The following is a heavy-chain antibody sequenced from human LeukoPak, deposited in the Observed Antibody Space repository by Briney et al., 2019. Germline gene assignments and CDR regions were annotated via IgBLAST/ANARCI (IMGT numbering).Heavy chain of an antibody. CDR1: GFTFSSYG. D-gene: IGHD3-3*01. J-gene: IGHJ4*02. V-gene: IGHV3-30*03. CDR2: ISYDGSNK. Sequence: GGSLRLSCAASGFTFSSYGMPWVRQAPGKGLEWVAVISYDGSNKYYADSVKGRFTISRDNSKNTLYLQMNSLRAEDTAVYYCARDIAGYDFWSGYFDYWGQGTLVTVSS. CDR3: ARDIAGYDFWSGYFDY.